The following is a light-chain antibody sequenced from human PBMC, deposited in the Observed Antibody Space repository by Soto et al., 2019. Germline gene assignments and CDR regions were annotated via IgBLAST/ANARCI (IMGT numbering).Light chain of an antibody. CDR3: KQYYSYPRT. V-gene: IGKV3-15*01. Sequence: PGERATLSCRASQSVSSYLAWYHQKPGQAPRLLIYAASTRAPGIPARFSGSGSGTEFTLTIRSLQSEDFATYYCKQYYSYPRTVGQGTKVDIK. CDR1: QSVSSY. J-gene: IGKJ1*01. CDR2: AAS.